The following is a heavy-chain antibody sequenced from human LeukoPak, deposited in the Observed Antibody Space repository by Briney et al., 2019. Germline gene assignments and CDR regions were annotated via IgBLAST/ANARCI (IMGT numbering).Heavy chain of an antibody. CDR1: GGTFSSYA. CDR3: ARDHSRTYYYDSSGYYSDY. V-gene: IGHV1-69*04. Sequence: GASVKVSCKASGGTFSSYAISWVRQAPGQGLEWMGRIIPILGIANYAQKFQGRVTITADKSTSTAYMELSSLRSEDTAVYYCARDHSRTYYYDSSGYYSDYWGQGTLVTVSS. CDR2: IIPILGIA. D-gene: IGHD3-22*01. J-gene: IGHJ4*02.